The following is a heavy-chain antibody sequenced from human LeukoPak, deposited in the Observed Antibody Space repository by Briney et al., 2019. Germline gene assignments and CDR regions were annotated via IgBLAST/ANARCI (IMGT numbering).Heavy chain of an antibody. J-gene: IGHJ3*02. Sequence: ASETLSLTCAVYGGSFSGYYWSWIRQPPGKGLEWIGEINHSGSTYYNPSLKSRVTISVDTSKNQFSLKLSSVTAADTAVYYCARNVDTAMVTAFDIWGQGTMVTVSS. CDR2: INHSGST. CDR3: ARNVDTAMVTAFDI. CDR1: GGSFSGYY. V-gene: IGHV4-34*01. D-gene: IGHD5-18*01.